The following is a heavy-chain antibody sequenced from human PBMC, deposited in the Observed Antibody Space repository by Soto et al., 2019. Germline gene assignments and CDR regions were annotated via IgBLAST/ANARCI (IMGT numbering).Heavy chain of an antibody. J-gene: IGHJ3*02. CDR3: AKDSDYYDSSGYRLGKLEI. Sequence: QVQLVESGGGVVQPGRSLRLSCVASGFTFSSYGMHWVRQAPGRGLEWVAVISYDGSYKYYPDSVKGRFTISRDNSKNTLYLQMNSLRAEDTAVYYCAKDSDYYDSSGYRLGKLEIWGQGTMVTVSS. V-gene: IGHV3-30*18. D-gene: IGHD3-22*01. CDR1: GFTFSSYG. CDR2: ISYDGSYK.